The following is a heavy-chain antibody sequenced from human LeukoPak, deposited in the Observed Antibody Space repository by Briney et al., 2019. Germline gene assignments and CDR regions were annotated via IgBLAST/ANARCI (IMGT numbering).Heavy chain of an antibody. CDR1: GFTFSSFA. Sequence: PGGSLRLSCAASGFTFSSFAMNWVRQAPGKGLEWVSTISGTGDSTNYADSVKGRFTTSRDNSKNTLSLQLNSLRAEDTAVYYCAKDYSSGWYDYWGQGTLVTVSS. CDR3: AKDYSSGWYDY. J-gene: IGHJ4*02. D-gene: IGHD6-19*01. V-gene: IGHV3-23*01. CDR2: ISGTGDST.